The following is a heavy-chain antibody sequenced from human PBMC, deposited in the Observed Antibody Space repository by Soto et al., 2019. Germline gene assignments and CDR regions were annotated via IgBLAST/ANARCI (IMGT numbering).Heavy chain of an antibody. CDR3: AKAFYSDYELTTFDY. V-gene: IGHV3-23*01. J-gene: IGHJ4*02. CDR2: MSGSGDRS. CDR1: GFTFSSYG. D-gene: IGHD4-17*01. Sequence: EVQLLESGGGLEQHGNFLRLSCAASGFTFSSYGMSWVRQAPGKGLEWVSAMSGSGDRSYYTESVKGRFIISRDNSKSTLYLHMSNLRAEDTAVYYCAKAFYSDYELTTFDYWGQGSLVTVSS.